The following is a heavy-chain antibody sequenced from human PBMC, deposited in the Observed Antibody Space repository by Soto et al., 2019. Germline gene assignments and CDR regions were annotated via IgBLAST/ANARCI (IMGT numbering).Heavy chain of an antibody. V-gene: IGHV4-34*01. Sequence: QVQLQQWGAGLLKPSETLSLTCAVYGGSFSGYYWSWIRQPPGKGLEWIGEINHSGSTNYNPSLKSRVTIXVXTXXNQCYLKLSSVTAADTAVYYCAREKPYSSSWYHDYWGQGTLVTVSS. CDR2: INHSGST. CDR3: AREKPYSSSWYHDY. D-gene: IGHD6-13*01. CDR1: GGSFSGYY. J-gene: IGHJ4*02.